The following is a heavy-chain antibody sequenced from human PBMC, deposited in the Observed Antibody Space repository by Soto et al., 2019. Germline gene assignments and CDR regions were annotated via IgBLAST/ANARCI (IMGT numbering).Heavy chain of an antibody. V-gene: IGHV4-30-4*08. J-gene: IGHJ4*02. CDR3: ARVGGFGATTIDY. D-gene: IGHD3-10*01. Sequence: PSETLSLTCTVSGGSISRYYWSWIRQPPGKGLEWIGYIYYSGSTYYNPSLKSRVTISVDTSKNQFSLKLSSVTAADTAVYYCARVGGFGATTIDYWGQGTLVTVSS. CDR2: IYYSGST. CDR1: GGSISRYY.